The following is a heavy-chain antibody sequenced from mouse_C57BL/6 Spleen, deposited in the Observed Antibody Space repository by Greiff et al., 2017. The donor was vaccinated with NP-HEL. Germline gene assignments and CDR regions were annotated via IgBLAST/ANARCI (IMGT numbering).Heavy chain of an antibody. D-gene: IGHD4-1*01. J-gene: IGHJ2*01. V-gene: IGHV2-9-1*01. CDR1: GFSLTSYA. Sequence: QVQLKESGPGLVAPSQSLSITCTVSGFSLTSYAISWVRQPPGKGLEWLGEIWTGGGTNYNSDLKSGLSISKDNSKSQVFLKMNSLQTDDTARYYCARSSLTGYYFDYWGQGTTLTVSS. CDR3: ARSSLTGYYFDY. CDR2: IWTGGGT.